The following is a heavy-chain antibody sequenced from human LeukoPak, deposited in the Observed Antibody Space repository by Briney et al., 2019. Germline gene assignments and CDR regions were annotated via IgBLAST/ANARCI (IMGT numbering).Heavy chain of an antibody. V-gene: IGHV1-46*01. CDR2: IDPSGGST. Sequence: ASVKVSCKASAYTFSTYLLHWVRQAPGQGLEWMGIIDPSGGSTDHAQKFQGRVTMTTDTSTSTVYMELSSLRSEDTAVYYCARATIAARPCWLFDYWGQGTLVTVSS. CDR1: AYTFSTYL. J-gene: IGHJ4*02. D-gene: IGHD6-6*01. CDR3: ARATIAARPCWLFDY.